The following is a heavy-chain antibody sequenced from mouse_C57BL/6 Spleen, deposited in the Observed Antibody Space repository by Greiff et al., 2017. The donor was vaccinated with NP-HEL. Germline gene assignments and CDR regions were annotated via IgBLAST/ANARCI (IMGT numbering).Heavy chain of an antibody. V-gene: IGHV1-81*01. J-gene: IGHJ3*01. Sequence: QVQLQQSGAELARPGASVKLSCKASGYTFTSYGISWVKQRTGQGLEWIGEIYPRSGNTYYNEKFKGKATLTADKSSSNAYMELRSLTSEDSAVYVCARIGLSYWGQGTLVTVAA. CDR1: GYTFTSYG. CDR2: IYPRSGNT. CDR3: ARIGLSY.